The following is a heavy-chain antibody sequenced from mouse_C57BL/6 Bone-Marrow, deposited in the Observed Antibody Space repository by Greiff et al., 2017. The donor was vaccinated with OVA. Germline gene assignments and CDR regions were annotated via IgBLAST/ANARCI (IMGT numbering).Heavy chain of an antibody. CDR2: IDPSDSYT. CDR1: GYTFTSYW. CDR3: ASGFITTVVAPGYFDY. J-gene: IGHJ2*01. Sequence: QVQLQQPGAELVRPGTSVKLSCKASGYTFTSYWMHWVKQRPGQGLEWIGVIDPSDSYTNYNQKFKGKATLTVDTSSSTAYMQLSSLTSEDSAVYYCASGFITTVVAPGYFDYWGQGTTLTVSS. D-gene: IGHD1-1*01. V-gene: IGHV1-59*01.